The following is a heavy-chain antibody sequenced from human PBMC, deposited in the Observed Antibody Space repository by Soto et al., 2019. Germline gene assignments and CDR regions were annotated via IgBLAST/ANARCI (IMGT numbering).Heavy chain of an antibody. V-gene: IGHV4-31*03. CDR1: GGSISSGGYY. J-gene: IGHJ4*02. CDR2: IYYSGST. CDR3: ARGGYSSSWYHPTDY. Sequence: SETLSLTCTVSGGSISSGGYYWSWIRQHPGKGLEWIGYIYYSGSTYYNPSLKSRVTISVDTSKNQFSLKLSSVTAADTAVYYCARGGYSSSWYHPTDYWGQGTLVTVSS. D-gene: IGHD6-13*01.